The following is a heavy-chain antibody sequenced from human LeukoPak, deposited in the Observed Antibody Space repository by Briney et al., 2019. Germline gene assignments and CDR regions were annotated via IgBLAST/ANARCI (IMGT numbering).Heavy chain of an antibody. Sequence: SETLSLTCTVSGGSIIGYDWSWIRQPPGKGLEWIGYIYYTGNTKYSPSLKSRLAMSVDTSKNQFSLNLNSVTAADTAVYYCARTWHYDSSDYFPFDSWGQGILVTVSS. CDR3: ARTWHYDSSDYFPFDS. D-gene: IGHD3-22*01. J-gene: IGHJ4*02. CDR2: IYYTGNT. V-gene: IGHV4-59*08. CDR1: GGSIIGYD.